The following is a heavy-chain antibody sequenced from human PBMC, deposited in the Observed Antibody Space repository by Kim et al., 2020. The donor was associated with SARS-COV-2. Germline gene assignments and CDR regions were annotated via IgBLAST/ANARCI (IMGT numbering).Heavy chain of an antibody. D-gene: IGHD2-15*01. V-gene: IGHV3-9*01. CDR3: AKDIGGYCSGGSCYFDSGDYYYGMDV. Sequence: GGSLRLSCAASGFTFGDYAMHWVRQAPGKGLEWVSGISWNSGSIGYADSVKGRFTISRDNAKNSLYLQMNSLRAEDTALYYCAKDIGGYCSGGSCYFDSGDYYYGMDVWGQGTTVTVSS. J-gene: IGHJ6*02. CDR2: ISWNSGSI. CDR1: GFTFGDYA.